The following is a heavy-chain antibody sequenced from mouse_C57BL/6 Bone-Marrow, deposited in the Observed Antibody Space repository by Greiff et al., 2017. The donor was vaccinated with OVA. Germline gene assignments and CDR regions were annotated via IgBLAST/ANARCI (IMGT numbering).Heavy chain of an antibody. J-gene: IGHJ4*01. Sequence: EVKLVESVAELVRPGASVKLSCTASGFNIKNTYMHWVKQRPEQGLEWIGMIDPANDNTIYAPKFPGQATMTADTSSNTASLQLSSLSSEDTAVYCCVRGDFCSSCYAMDYWGEGTSVTVSS. CDR1: GFNIKNTY. D-gene: IGHD1-1*01. V-gene: IGHV14-3*01. CDR3: VRGDFCSSCYAMDY. CDR2: IDPANDNT.